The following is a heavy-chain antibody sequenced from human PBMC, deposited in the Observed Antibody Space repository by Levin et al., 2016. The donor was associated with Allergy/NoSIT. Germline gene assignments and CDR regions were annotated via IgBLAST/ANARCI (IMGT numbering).Heavy chain of an antibody. Sequence: WIRQPPGKGLEWIGEIYHSGSTNYNPSLKSRVTISVDKSKNQFSLKLSSVTAADTAVYYCARDLGVYDFWSGYYTGVGWGQGTLVTVSS. D-gene: IGHD3-3*01. V-gene: IGHV4-4*02. CDR3: ARDLGVYDFWSGYYTGVG. CDR2: IYHSGST. J-gene: IGHJ4*02.